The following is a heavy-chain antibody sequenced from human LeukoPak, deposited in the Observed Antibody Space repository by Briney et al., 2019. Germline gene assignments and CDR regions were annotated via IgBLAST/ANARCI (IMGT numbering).Heavy chain of an antibody. CDR1: GFTFDDYA. Sequence: GGSLRLSCAASGFTFDDYAMHWVRQAPGKVLEWVSGISWNSSSIGYADSVKGRFTISRDNAKNSLYLQMNSLRAEDTALYYCAKDFFRRYDILTGLKVWGQGTLVTVSS. CDR3: AKDFFRRYDILTGLKV. CDR2: ISWNSSSI. J-gene: IGHJ4*02. D-gene: IGHD3-9*01. V-gene: IGHV3-9*01.